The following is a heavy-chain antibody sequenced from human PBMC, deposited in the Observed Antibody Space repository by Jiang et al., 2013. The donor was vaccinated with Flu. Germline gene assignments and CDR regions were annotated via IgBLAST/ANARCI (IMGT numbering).Heavy chain of an antibody. CDR1: VAPSVVTT. CDR2: SIYSGST. D-gene: IGHD3-3*01. CDR3: ARGERFLEWLGGMDV. J-gene: IGHJ6*02. Sequence: GLVKPSETLSLTCTVSVAPSVVTTGAGSGSPQGRDWSGLGISIYSGSTNYNPSLKSRVTISVDTSKNQFSLKLSSVTAADTAVYYCARGERFLEWLGGMDVWGQGTTVTVSS. V-gene: IGHV4-59*01.